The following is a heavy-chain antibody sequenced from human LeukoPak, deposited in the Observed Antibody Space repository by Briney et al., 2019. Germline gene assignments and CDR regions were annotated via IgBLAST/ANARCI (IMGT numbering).Heavy chain of an antibody. V-gene: IGHV2-26*01. CDR1: GFSLSNARMG. CDR3: ARMYYYYGSGSPGWFDP. J-gene: IGHJ5*02. Sequence: SGPVLVKPTETLTLTCTVSGFSLSNARMGVSWIRQPPGKALEWLAHIFSNDEKSYSTSLKSRLSISKDTSKSQVVLTMTNMDPVDTATYYCARMYYYYGSGSPGWFDPWGQGTLVTVSS. CDR2: IFSNDEK. D-gene: IGHD3-10*01.